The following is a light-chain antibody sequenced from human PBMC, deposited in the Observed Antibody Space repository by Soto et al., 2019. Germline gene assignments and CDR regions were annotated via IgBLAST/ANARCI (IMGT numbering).Light chain of an antibody. J-gene: IGLJ3*02. V-gene: IGLV1-40*01. CDR3: QSYDSSLSAWV. CDR2: GDN. CDR1: RSNIGAGYD. Sequence: QSVLTQPPSVSGAPGQRVTISCTGSRSNIGAGYDVHWYQQLPGTAPKLLIYGDNNRPSGVPDRFSGSKSGTSASLAITGLQAEDEADYYCQSYDSSLSAWVFGGGTKVTVL.